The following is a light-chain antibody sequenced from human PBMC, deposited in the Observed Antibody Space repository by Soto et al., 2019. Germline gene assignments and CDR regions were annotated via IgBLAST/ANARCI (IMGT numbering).Light chain of an antibody. J-gene: IGKJ4*01. CDR1: QDITNY. CDR3: QQYHNLPLT. CDR2: AAS. V-gene: IGKV1-33*01. Sequence: DIQMTQSPSSLSASVGDRVTITCQASQDITNYVNWYSQKPGKAPKLLISAASNSETGVPSRFSGIGSGTHFSLTISSLLPEDIATYYCQQYHNLPLTFGGGTKVEIK.